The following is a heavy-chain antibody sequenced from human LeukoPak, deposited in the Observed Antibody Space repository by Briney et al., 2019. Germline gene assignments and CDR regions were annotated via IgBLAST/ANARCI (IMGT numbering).Heavy chain of an antibody. D-gene: IGHD6-13*01. V-gene: IGHV4-4*07. CDR1: GGSINGYY. CDR2: IYNSESI. J-gene: IGHJ5*02. Sequence: SETLSLTCTVSGGSINGYYWSWIRQPAGKGLELIGRIYNSESINYNPSLKSRVTMSIDTSKNQFSLKLNSVTAADTAVYYCARDWSSSYTRDWFDPWGQGALFTVSS. CDR3: ARDWSSSYTRDWFDP.